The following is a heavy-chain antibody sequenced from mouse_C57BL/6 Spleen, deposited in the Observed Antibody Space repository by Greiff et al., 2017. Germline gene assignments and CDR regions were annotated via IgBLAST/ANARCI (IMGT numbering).Heavy chain of an antibody. CDR3: ARSDYYEYYYAMDY. J-gene: IGHJ4*01. V-gene: IGHV1-18*01. CDR2: INPNNGGT. Sequence: VQLQQSGPELVKPGASVKIPCKASGYTFTDYNMDWVKQSHGKSLEWIGDINPNNGGTIYNQKFKGKATLTVDKSSSTAYMELRSLTSEDTAVYYCARSDYYEYYYAMDYWGQGTSVTVSS. CDR1: GYTFTDYN. D-gene: IGHD1-1*01.